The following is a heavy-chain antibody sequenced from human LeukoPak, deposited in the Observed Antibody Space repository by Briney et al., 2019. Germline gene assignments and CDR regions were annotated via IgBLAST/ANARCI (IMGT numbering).Heavy chain of an antibody. V-gene: IGHV1-2*02. CDR2: INPNSGGT. J-gene: IGHJ4*02. CDR1: GYTFTGYS. Sequence: ASVKVSCKASGYTFTGYSMHWVRQAPGQGLEWMGCINPNSGGTNYAQKFQGRVTMTRDTSISTAYMELSRLRSDDTAVYYCARGRGHSYGQYYFNYWGQGTLVTVSS. CDR3: ARGRGHSYGQYYFNY. D-gene: IGHD5-18*01.